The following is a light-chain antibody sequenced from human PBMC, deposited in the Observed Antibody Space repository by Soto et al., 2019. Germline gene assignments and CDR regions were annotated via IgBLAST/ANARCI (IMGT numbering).Light chain of an antibody. CDR1: SSDVGGYKY. Sequence: QLVLTQPASVSGFPGQSITISCTGTSSDVGGYKYVCWYQQLPGRAPRLMIYEVSNRPSGVSNRFSGSKSGNTASLTISGLQAEDEGDYYCTSYSSSSTYVVFGGGTKLTVL. CDR3: TSYSSSSTYVV. V-gene: IGLV2-14*01. J-gene: IGLJ2*01. CDR2: EVS.